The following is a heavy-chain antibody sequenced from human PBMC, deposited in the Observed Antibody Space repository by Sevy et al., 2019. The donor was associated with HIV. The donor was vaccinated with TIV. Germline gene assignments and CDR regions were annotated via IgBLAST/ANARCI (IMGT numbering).Heavy chain of an antibody. D-gene: IGHD1-26*01. CDR2: INNDGSVR. Sequence: GGSLRLSCKCSGFSLSAYWMHWVRQIPGKGLDWVYHINNDGSVRQYADSVKGRFTISRDNVRNTLYLQMESLRAEDAGVYYCARGIGKSGAFWGQGTLVTVSS. V-gene: IGHV3-74*01. CDR1: GFSLSAYW. CDR3: ARGIGKSGAF. J-gene: IGHJ4*02.